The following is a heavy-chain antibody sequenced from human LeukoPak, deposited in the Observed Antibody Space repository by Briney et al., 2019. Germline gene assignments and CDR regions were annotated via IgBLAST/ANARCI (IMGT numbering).Heavy chain of an antibody. Sequence: SVKVSCKASGGTFSSYAISWVRQAPGQGLEWMGGIIPIFGTANYAQKFQGRVTITADKSTSTAYMELSSLRSEDTAVYYCAKASSGWYGRIFDYWGQGTLVTVSS. CDR3: AKASSGWYGRIFDY. CDR2: IIPIFGTA. CDR1: GGTFSSYA. J-gene: IGHJ4*02. D-gene: IGHD6-19*01. V-gene: IGHV1-69*06.